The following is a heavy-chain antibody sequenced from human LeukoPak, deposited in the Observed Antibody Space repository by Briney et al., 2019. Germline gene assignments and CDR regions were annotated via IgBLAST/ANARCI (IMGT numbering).Heavy chain of an antibody. J-gene: IGHJ4*02. V-gene: IGHV1-2*02. Sequence: GGSLRLSCAAYGFTFSSYGMHWVRQAPGQGLEWMGWINPNSGGTNYAQKFQGRVTMTRDTSISTAYMELSRLRSDDTAVYYCARGAYDSSGLDYWGQGTLVTVSS. CDR1: GFTFSSYG. CDR2: INPNSGGT. CDR3: ARGAYDSSGLDY. D-gene: IGHD3-22*01.